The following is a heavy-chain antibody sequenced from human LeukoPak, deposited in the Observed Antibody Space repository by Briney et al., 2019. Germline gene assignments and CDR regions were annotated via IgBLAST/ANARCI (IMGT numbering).Heavy chain of an antibody. CDR3: ARDPLAGRIGYSSGWYVFNYFDY. J-gene: IGHJ4*02. CDR1: GYTFTGYY. V-gene: IGHV1-2*02. CDR2: INPNSGGT. Sequence: ASVKVSCKASGYTFTGYYMHWVRQAPGQGLEWMRWINPNSGGTNYAQKFQGRVTMTRDTSISTAYMELSRLRSDDTAVYYCARDPLAGRIGYSSGWYVFNYFDYWGQGTLVTASS. D-gene: IGHD6-19*01.